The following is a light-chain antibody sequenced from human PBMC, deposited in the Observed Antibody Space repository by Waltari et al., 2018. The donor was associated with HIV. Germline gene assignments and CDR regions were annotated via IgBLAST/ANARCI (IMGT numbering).Light chain of an antibody. V-gene: IGLV1-44*01. J-gene: IGLJ2*01. CDR1: TSNIGTNI. Sequence: QSVLTQPPSASWTPGQHVTISCSGNTSNIGTNIVNLYQQFPGASPTLLIYSKKQRPSGVPARCSGSKAGTSASLAISGLQSEEEADYFCAAWDDTLNGLFGGGTKLTVL. CDR2: SKK. CDR3: AAWDDTLNGL.